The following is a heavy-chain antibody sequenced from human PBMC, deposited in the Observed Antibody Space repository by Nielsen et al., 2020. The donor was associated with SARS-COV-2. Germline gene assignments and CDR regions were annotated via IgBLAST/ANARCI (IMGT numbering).Heavy chain of an antibody. J-gene: IGHJ6*02. V-gene: IGHV3-21*01. D-gene: IGHD3-9*01. CDR3: AKDKYEGYDTLGYYGMDV. Sequence: WIRQPPGKGLEWVSSISSSSSYIYYADSVKGRFTISRDNAKNSLYLQMNSLRAEDTAVYYCAKDKYEGYDTLGYYGMDVWGQGTTVTVSS. CDR2: ISSSSSYI.